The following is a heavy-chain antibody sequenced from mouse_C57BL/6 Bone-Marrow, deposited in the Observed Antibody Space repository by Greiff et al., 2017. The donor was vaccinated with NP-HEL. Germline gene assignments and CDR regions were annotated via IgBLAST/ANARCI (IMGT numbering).Heavy chain of an antibody. CDR3: ARQNYFFGDYAMDY. J-gene: IGHJ4*01. V-gene: IGHV1-39*01. CDR2: INPNYGTT. D-gene: IGHD2-1*01. Sequence: EVQLQQSGPELVKPGASVKISCKASGYSFTDYNMNWVKQSNGTSLEWIGVINPNYGTTSYNQKFKGKATLTVDQSSSTAYMQLNSLTSEDSAVYYCARQNYFFGDYAMDYWGQGTSVTVSS. CDR1: GYSFTDYN.